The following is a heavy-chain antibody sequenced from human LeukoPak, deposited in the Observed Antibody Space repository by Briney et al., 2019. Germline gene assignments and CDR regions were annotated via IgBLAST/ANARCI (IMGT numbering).Heavy chain of an antibody. CDR2: INHSGST. CDR1: GGSFSDFY. Sequence: SETLSLTCAVYGGSFSDFYGTRIRQPPGKGLEWIGEINHSGSTNYKPSLKSRVTISVDTSKNQFSLKLSSMTAADTAVYYCAYSSGYQQHCGQGTLVTVSS. D-gene: IGHD3-22*01. V-gene: IGHV4-34*01. CDR3: AYSSGYQQH. J-gene: IGHJ1*01.